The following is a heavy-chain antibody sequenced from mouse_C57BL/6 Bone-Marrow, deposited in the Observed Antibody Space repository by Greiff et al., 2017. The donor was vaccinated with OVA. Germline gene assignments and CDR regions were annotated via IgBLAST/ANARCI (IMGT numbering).Heavy chain of an antibody. CDR2: INPNNGGT. D-gene: IGHD2-4*01. J-gene: IGHJ4*01. CDR1: GYTFTDYN. Sequence: VQLQQSGPELVKPGASVKIPCKASGYTFTDYNMDWVKQSHGKSLEWIGDINPNNGGTIYNQKFKGKATLTVDKSSSTAYMELRSLTSEDTAVYYCARKGIYYDYDGRGYARDYWCQGPSVTGSS. CDR3: ARKGIYYDYDGRGYARDY. V-gene: IGHV1-18*01.